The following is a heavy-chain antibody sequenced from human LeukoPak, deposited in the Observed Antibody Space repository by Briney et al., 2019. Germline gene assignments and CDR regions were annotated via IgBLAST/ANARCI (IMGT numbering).Heavy chain of an antibody. V-gene: IGHV3-23*01. CDR2: ISASGSAT. CDR1: GFIFSNYG. D-gene: IGHD3-10*01. J-gene: IGHJ4*02. Sequence: GGSLRLSCAASGFIFSNYGMNWVRQAPGKGLEWVAAISASGSATSYADSVRGRFTISRDNSKSTTYLQMSSLRAEDTAVYYCGRADQKWFGESMVDYWGQGTLVTVSS. CDR3: GRADQKWFGESMVDY.